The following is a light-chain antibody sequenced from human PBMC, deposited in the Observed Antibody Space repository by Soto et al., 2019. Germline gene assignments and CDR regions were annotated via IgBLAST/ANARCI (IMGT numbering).Light chain of an antibody. J-gene: IGKJ5*01. Sequence: EIVLTQSPGTLSLSPGERATLSCRASQSVSSSYLAWYQQKPGQAPRLLIYGASSRATGIPDRFSGSGSGTDFTLTISRLEPEDFAVYYCQQYGSSPPVITFGQGTRLE. CDR2: GAS. CDR1: QSVSSSY. CDR3: QQYGSSPPVIT. V-gene: IGKV3-20*01.